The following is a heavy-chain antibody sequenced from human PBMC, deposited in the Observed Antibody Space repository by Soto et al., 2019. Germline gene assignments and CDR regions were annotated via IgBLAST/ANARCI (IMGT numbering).Heavy chain of an antibody. V-gene: IGHV4-59*01. J-gene: IGHJ4*02. CDR3: ARYRREAVAGYTLDN. CDR2: VYNSGST. Sequence: TSETLSLTCTVSGGSISSNYWTWIRQPPGKGLEWIGYVYNSGSTNYNPSLKSRVTISEDTSKSQFSLKVNSMTAADTAVYYCARYRREAVAGYTLDNWGQGILVTVSS. CDR1: GGSISSNY. D-gene: IGHD6-13*01.